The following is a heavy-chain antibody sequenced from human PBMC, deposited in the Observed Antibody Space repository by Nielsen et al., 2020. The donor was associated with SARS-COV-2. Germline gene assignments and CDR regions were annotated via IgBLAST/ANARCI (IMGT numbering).Heavy chain of an antibody. J-gene: IGHJ3*01. V-gene: IGHV3-9*01. D-gene: IGHD3-9*01. Sequence: SLKISCAASGFTFDDYALHWVRQAPGKGLEWVSGISWNSNSIAYADSVKGRFTISRDNAKSSMSLQMNSLRVEDTAIYYCARDWSRASDVWGQGTVVIVSS. CDR3: ARDWSRASDV. CDR1: GFTFDDYA. CDR2: ISWNSNSI.